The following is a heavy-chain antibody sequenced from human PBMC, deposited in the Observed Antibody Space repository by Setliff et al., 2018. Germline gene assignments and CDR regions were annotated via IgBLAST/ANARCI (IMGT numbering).Heavy chain of an antibody. V-gene: IGHV3-73*01. CDR3: AITMTTGVDFFDY. J-gene: IGHJ4*02. CDR1: GFTFSGSA. D-gene: IGHD4-17*01. Sequence: GGSLRLSCAASGFTFSGSAIHWVRQASGKGLEWVGRIRSKADNYATAYAASVKARFTISRDDSKNTAYLQVNSLKTEDTAVYYCAITMTTGVDFFDYWGQGILVTVSS. CDR2: IRSKADNYAT.